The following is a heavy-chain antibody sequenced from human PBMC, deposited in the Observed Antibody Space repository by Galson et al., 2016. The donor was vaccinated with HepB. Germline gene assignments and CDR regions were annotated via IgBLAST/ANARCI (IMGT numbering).Heavy chain of an antibody. J-gene: IGHJ4*02. CDR1: GSTFSSYY. CDR2: ISTFNGNT. CDR3: ARGSSTMVRGVIITFQFDS. Sequence: SVKVSCKASGSTFSSYYIDWVRQAPGQGLEWMGWISTFNGNTNYAQKFQGRVTLTTDKSTGTAYMELRSLTSDDTAVYYCARGSSTMVRGVIITFQFDSGGQGALVTVSS. D-gene: IGHD3-10*01. V-gene: IGHV1-18*01.